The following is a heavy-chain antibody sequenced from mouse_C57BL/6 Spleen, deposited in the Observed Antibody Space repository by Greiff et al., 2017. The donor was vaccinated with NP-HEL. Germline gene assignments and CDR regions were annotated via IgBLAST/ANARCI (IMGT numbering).Heavy chain of an antibody. CDR3: ARHYYGSSYGYFDV. J-gene: IGHJ1*03. Sequence: EVKLVESGPGMVKPSQSLSLTCTVTGYSITSGYDWHWIRHFPGNKLEWMGYISYSGSTNYNPSLKSRISITHDTSKNHFFLKLNSVTTEDTATYYCARHYYGSSYGYFDVWGTGTTVTVSS. CDR1: GYSITSGYD. D-gene: IGHD1-1*01. CDR2: ISYSGST. V-gene: IGHV3-1*01.